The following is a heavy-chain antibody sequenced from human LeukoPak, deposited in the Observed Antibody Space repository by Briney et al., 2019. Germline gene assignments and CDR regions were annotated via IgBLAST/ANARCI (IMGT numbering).Heavy chain of an antibody. Sequence: ASVKVSCKASGGTFSSYAISWVRQAPGQGLERMGGIIPIFGTANYAQKFQGRVTITADESTSTAYMELSSLRSEDTAVYYCARGESAYDFWSGRMDVWGKGTTVTVSS. V-gene: IGHV1-69*13. CDR2: IIPIFGTA. CDR1: GGTFSSYA. CDR3: ARGESAYDFWSGRMDV. D-gene: IGHD3-3*01. J-gene: IGHJ6*03.